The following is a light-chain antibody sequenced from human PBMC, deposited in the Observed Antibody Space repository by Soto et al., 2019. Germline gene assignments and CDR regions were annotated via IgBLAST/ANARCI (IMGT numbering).Light chain of an antibody. CDR2: DVS. V-gene: IGKV1-5*01. J-gene: IGKJ2*01. Sequence: DIQMTQSPSTLSASVGDRVTITCRASQSISSLLAWYQQKPGKAPNLLIYDVSNWESGVPSRFSGSGSGTEFTLTISSLQPDDFATYYCQEYTSFWYTFGQGTRLELK. CDR1: QSISSL. CDR3: QEYTSFWYT.